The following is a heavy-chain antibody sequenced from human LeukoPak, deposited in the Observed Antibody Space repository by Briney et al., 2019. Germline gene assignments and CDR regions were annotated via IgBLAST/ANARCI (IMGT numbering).Heavy chain of an antibody. J-gene: IGHJ5*02. CDR1: GYSISSGYY. CDR3: ARDLDFSQNWFDP. D-gene: IGHD3/OR15-3a*01. Sequence: SETLSLTCTVSGYSISSGYYWGWIRQPPGKGLEWIGSIYHSGSTYYNPSLKSRVTISVDTSKNQFSLKLSSVTAADTAMYYCARDLDFSQNWFDPWGQGTLVTVSS. V-gene: IGHV4-38-2*02. CDR2: IYHSGST.